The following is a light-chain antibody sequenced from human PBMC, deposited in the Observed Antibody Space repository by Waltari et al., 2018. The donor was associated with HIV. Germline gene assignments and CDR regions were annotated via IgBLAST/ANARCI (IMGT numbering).Light chain of an antibody. J-gene: IGKJ2*01. Sequence: DIQMTQSPSSLSASVRDRVTITCRASQNINNYLNWYQQKPGKAPELLIYAASSLQSGVPSRFSGSGSGTDSTLTISSLQPEDFVTYFCQQSYSSPYTFGQGTKLEIK. CDR1: QNINNY. CDR3: QQSYSSPYT. CDR2: AAS. V-gene: IGKV1-39*01.